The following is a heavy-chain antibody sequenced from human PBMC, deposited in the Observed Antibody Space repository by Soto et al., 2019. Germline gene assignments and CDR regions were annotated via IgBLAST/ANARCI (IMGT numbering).Heavy chain of an antibody. V-gene: IGHV4-34*01. CDR1: GGSFSGYY. D-gene: IGHD2-8*02. Sequence: QVQLQQWGAGLLKPSETLSLTCAVYGGSFSGYYWSWIRQPPGKGLEWIGEINHSGSTNYNPSLKSRVTISVDTSKNQFSLKLSSVTAADTAVYYCARGKSSLLLDCWGQGVLVTVSS. J-gene: IGHJ4*02. CDR3: ARGKSSLLLDC. CDR2: INHSGST.